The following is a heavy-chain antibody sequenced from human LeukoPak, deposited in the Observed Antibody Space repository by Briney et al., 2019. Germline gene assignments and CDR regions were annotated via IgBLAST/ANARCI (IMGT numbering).Heavy chain of an antibody. D-gene: IGHD2-15*01. Sequence: GGSLRLSCAASGFTFSSYWMSWVRQAPGKGLEWVANIKQDGSEKYYVDSVKGRFTISRDNAKNSLYLQMNSLRAEDTAVYYCVGSGGRGQNWFDPWGQGTLVTVSS. CDR3: VGSGGRGQNWFDP. V-gene: IGHV3-7*01. J-gene: IGHJ5*02. CDR2: IKQDGSEK. CDR1: GFTFSSYW.